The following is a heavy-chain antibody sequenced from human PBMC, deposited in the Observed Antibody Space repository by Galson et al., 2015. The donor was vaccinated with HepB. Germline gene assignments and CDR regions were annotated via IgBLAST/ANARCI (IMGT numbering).Heavy chain of an antibody. CDR1: GFTVSSNY. J-gene: IGHJ4*02. CDR2: IYSGGST. Sequence: SLRLSCAASGFTVSSNYMSWIRQAPGKGLEWVSVIYSGGSTYYADSVKGRFTISRDNSKNTLYLQMNSLRAEDTAVYYCARDFLARNHISIAAAGTYVANWGQGTLVTVSS. CDR3: ARDFLARNHISIAAAGTYVAN. V-gene: IGHV3-66*01. D-gene: IGHD6-13*01.